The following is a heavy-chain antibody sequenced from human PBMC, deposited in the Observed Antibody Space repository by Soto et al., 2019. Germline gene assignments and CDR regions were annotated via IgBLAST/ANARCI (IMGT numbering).Heavy chain of an antibody. J-gene: IGHJ6*02. D-gene: IGHD5-12*01. Sequence: QVQLVESGGGVVQPGRSLRLSCAASGFTFSSYGMHWVRPAPGKGLEWVAVISYDGSNKYYADSVKGRFTISRDNSKNTLYLQMNSLRAEDTAVYYCAKDSAIVATSGGMDVWGQGTTVTVAS. V-gene: IGHV3-30*18. CDR1: GFTFSSYG. CDR2: ISYDGSNK. CDR3: AKDSAIVATSGGMDV.